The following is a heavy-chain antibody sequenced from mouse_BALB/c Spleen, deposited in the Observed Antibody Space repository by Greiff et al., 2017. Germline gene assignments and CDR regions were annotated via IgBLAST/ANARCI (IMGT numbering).Heavy chain of an antibody. CDR2: INPSSGYT. CDR1: GYTFTSYT. J-gene: IGHJ4*01. CDR3: ARPYGNYPYYAMDY. D-gene: IGHD2-1*01. Sequence: VQLQQSAAELARPGASVKMSCKASGYTFTSYTMHWVKQRPGQGLEWIGYINPSSGYTEYNQKFKDKTTLTADKSSSTAYMQLSSLTSEDSAVYYCARPYGNYPYYAMDYWGQGTSVTVSS. V-gene: IGHV1-4*02.